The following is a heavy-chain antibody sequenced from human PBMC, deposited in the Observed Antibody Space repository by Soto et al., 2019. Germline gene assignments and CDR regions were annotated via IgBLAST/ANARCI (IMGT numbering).Heavy chain of an antibody. Sequence: QVQLVQSGAEVKKPGASVKVSCKASGYTFTSYGITWVRQAPGQGLEWLGWINGYNGNTNYAQKLQGRVTITTDTSTSTAYMELRSMRSDDTAVYYCSRMGDVPYYYYGMDVWGQWTTVTVSS. CDR3: SRMGDVPYYYYGMDV. D-gene: IGHD3-16*01. V-gene: IGHV1-18*01. CDR2: INGYNGNT. CDR1: GYTFTSYG. J-gene: IGHJ6*02.